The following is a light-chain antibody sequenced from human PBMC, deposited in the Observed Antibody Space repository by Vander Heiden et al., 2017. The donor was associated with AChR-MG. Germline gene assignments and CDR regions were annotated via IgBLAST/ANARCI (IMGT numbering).Light chain of an antibody. V-gene: IGLV3-9*01. J-gene: IGLJ1*01. Sequence: SHDLTQPRSVSVALGQTATITCGAKNIGSENVQWYQQKPGQAPVLVIYRDSNRPSGIPERFSGSNSGNTATLTISRAQAEDDADYYCQVWDSRSAYVFGTGTKVT. CDR3: QVWDSRSAYV. CDR1: NIGSEN. CDR2: RDS.